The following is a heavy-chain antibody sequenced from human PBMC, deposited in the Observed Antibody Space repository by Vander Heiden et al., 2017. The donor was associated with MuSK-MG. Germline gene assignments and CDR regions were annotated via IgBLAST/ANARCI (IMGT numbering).Heavy chain of an antibody. D-gene: IGHD4-17*01. Sequence: QVQLVESGGGVVQPGRSLRLSCAASGFPVSSYGMHWVRQAPGKGLEWVAVISYDGNSKYYMDSVKGRFTISRDNSKNTLYLQMNSLRAEDTAVYYCARANYGEPPYYYHYMEVWGKGTTVTVSS. CDR3: ARANYGEPPYYYHYMEV. CDR1: GFPVSSYG. V-gene: IGHV3-30*03. CDR2: ISYDGNSK. J-gene: IGHJ6*03.